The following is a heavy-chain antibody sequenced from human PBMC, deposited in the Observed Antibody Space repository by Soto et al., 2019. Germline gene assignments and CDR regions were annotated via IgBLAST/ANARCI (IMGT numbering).Heavy chain of an antibody. CDR3: AKDRSVAPMLYYYYYYGMDV. CDR1: GFTFSSYG. V-gene: IGHV3-30*18. J-gene: IGHJ6*02. Sequence: PGGSLRLSCAASGFTFSSYGMHWVRQAPGKGLEWVAVISYDGSNKYYADSVKGRFTISRDNSKNTLYLQMNSLRAEDTAVYYCAKDRSVAPMLYYYYYYGMDVWGQGTTVTVSS. D-gene: IGHD2-15*01. CDR2: ISYDGSNK.